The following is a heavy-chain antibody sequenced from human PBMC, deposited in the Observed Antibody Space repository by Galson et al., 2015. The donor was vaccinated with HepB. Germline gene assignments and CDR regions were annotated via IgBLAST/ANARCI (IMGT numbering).Heavy chain of an antibody. CDR3: ARAARIGVIISDVFDI. CDR2: IIPIVSTI. D-gene: IGHD3-10*01. V-gene: IGHV1-69*13. J-gene: IGHJ3*02. CDR1: GGTFSSYG. Sequence: SVKVSCKASGGTFSSYGFSWVRQAPGQGLEWMGGIIPIVSTITYAQKFQGRVTITADESTTTAYMELSSLRSEDTAVYYCARAARIGVIISDVFDIWGQGTLVTVSS.